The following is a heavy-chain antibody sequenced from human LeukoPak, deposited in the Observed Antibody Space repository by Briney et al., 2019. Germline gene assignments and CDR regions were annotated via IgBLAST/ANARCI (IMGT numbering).Heavy chain of an antibody. Sequence: GASLRLSCAASGFTFRSYAMHWVRQAPGKGLEWVAVISFDGAAKYYVDSVRGRFTISRDNSKNTLYLQVNSLRVEDTAVYYCARANRPFHTSGWYKDYWGQGTLVTVSS. J-gene: IGHJ4*02. CDR3: ARANRPFHTSGWYKDY. D-gene: IGHD6-19*01. CDR2: ISFDGAAK. V-gene: IGHV3-30-3*01. CDR1: GFTFRSYA.